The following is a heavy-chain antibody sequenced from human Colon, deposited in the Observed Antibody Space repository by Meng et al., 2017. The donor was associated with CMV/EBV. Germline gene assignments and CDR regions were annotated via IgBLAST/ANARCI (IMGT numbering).Heavy chain of an antibody. J-gene: IGHJ2*01. Sequence: LHLQGPGPGRVKPSGTRSLSCIVAGHSISGRSYYWGWIRQPPGKGLECIASIYYTGNDYHNPSLKSRVTISIDTSNNQFSLRLTSVTAADTAVYYCARMALHWYFDLWGRGTLVTVSS. D-gene: IGHD5-24*01. V-gene: IGHV4-39*07. CDR3: ARMALHWYFDL. CDR2: IYYTGND. CDR1: GHSISGRSYY.